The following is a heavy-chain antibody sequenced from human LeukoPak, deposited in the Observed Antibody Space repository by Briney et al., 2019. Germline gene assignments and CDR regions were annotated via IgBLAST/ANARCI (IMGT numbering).Heavy chain of an antibody. Sequence: GRSLRLSCAGSGFTFSSYGMHWVRQAPGKGLEWVAVISYDGSNKYYADSVKGRFTISRDNSKNTLYLQMNSLRAEDTAVYYCAKVCDPSSGYIVVVTALWYGMDVWGQGTTVTVSS. CDR1: GFTFSSYG. D-gene: IGHD2-21*02. CDR2: ISYDGSNK. CDR3: AKVCDPSSGYIVVVTALWYGMDV. J-gene: IGHJ6*02. V-gene: IGHV3-30*18.